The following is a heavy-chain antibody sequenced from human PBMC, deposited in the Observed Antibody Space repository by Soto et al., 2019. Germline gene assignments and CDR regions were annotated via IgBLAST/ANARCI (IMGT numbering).Heavy chain of an antibody. Sequence: GGSLRLSCAASGFTFSDYYMSWIRQAPGKGLEWVSYISSSGSTIYYADSVKGRFTISRDNAKNSLYLQMNSLRDDDTAMYYCARGGTIAVTTIGDYWGQGTLVTVSS. CDR1: GFTFSDYY. CDR2: ISSSGSTI. J-gene: IGHJ4*01. D-gene: IGHD5-12*01. V-gene: IGHV3-11*04. CDR3: ARGGTIAVTTIGDY.